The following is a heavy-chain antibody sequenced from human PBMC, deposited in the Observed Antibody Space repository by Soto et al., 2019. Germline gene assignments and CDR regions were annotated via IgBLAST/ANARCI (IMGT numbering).Heavy chain of an antibody. J-gene: IGHJ6*02. CDR1: GFTFSSYA. CDR3: AKDKLAAAGTNYYYYGMDV. V-gene: IGHV3-23*01. Sequence: EVQLLESGGGLVQPGGPLRLSCAASGFTFSSYAMSWVRQAPGKGLEWVSAISGSGGSTYYADSVKGRFTISRDNSKNTLYLQMNSLRAEDTAVYYCAKDKLAAAGTNYYYYGMDVWGQGTTVTVSS. D-gene: IGHD6-13*01. CDR2: ISGSGGST.